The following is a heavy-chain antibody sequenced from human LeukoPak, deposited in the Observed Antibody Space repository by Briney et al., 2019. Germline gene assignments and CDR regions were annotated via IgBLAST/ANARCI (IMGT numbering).Heavy chain of an antibody. CDR1: GFTFSSYS. CDR2: ISSSSSYI. Sequence: GGSLRLSCAASGFTFSSYSMNWVRQAPGKGLEWVSSISSSSSYIYYADSVKGRFTISRDNAKNSLYLQMNSLRAEDTAVYYCAKSKTPYCSSTNCLMFDYWGQGALVTVSS. V-gene: IGHV3-21*04. J-gene: IGHJ4*02. D-gene: IGHD2-2*01. CDR3: AKSKTPYCSSTNCLMFDY.